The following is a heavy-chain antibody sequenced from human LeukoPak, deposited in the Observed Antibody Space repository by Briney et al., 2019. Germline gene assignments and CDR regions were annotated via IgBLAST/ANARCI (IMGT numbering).Heavy chain of an antibody. CDR2: ISSSGSTI. J-gene: IGHJ4*02. D-gene: IGHD3-22*01. V-gene: IGHV3-48*03. CDR1: GFTFSSYE. CDR3: ARGSGYQSDY. Sequence: GWSLRLSCAASGFTFSSYEMSWVRRAPGKGLEWVSYISSSGSTIYYADSVKGRFTISRDNAKNSLYLQMNSLRAEDTAVYYCARGSGYQSDYWGQGTLVTVSS.